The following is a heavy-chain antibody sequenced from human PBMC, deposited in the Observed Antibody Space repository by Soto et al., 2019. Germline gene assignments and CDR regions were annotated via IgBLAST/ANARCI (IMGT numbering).Heavy chain of an antibody. J-gene: IGHJ5*02. V-gene: IGHV4-4*07. CDR3: VRDGTRTLRDWFDP. D-gene: IGHD1-1*01. Sequence: SETLSLTCTVSGASISGFYWSWIRKSAGKGLEWIGRIYATGTTDYNPSLKSRVMMSVDTSKKQFSLKLRSVTAADTAVYYCVRDGTRTLRDWFDPWGQG. CDR1: GASISGFY. CDR2: IYATGTT.